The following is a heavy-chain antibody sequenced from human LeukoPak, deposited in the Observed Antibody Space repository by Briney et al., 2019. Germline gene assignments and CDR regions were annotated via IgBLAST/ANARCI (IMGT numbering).Heavy chain of an antibody. CDR3: ARGVFWSSYYVY. Sequence: PSQTLSLTCTVSGASISSGDYYWIWIRQPPGKGLEWIGYIYSTGSTSHNPSLRNPITISLDPSKNQFSLKLSSVTAADTAVYYCARGVFWSSYYVYWGQGTQVTVSS. J-gene: IGHJ4*02. D-gene: IGHD3-3*01. V-gene: IGHV4-30-4*01. CDR2: IYSTGST. CDR1: GASISSGDYY.